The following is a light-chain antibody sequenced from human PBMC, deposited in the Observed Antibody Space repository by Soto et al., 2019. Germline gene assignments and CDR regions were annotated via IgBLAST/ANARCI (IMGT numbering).Light chain of an antibody. CDR2: LNSDGSH. Sequence: QSVLTQSPSASASLGASVKLTCTLSSGHSSYAIAWHQQQTEKGPRYLMKLNSDGSHSKGDGIPDRFPGSRSGAERYLTISSLQSEDEADYYCQTWGTGPWVFGGGTKVTVL. J-gene: IGLJ3*02. V-gene: IGLV4-69*01. CDR1: SGHSSYA. CDR3: QTWGTGPWV.